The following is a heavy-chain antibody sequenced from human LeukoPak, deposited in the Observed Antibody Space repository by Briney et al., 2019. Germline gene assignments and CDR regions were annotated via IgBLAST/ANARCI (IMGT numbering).Heavy chain of an antibody. V-gene: IGHV1-18*01. CDR1: GYTFTSYG. Sequence: GASVKVSCKASGYTFTSYGISWVRQAPGQGLEWMGWISAYNGNTNYAQKLQGRVTMTTDTSTSTAYMELRRLRSEDTAVYYCARVGGSSNPTYYYYYYMDVWGKGTTVTVSS. CDR3: ARVGGSSNPTYYYYYYMDV. D-gene: IGHD6-6*01. J-gene: IGHJ6*03. CDR2: ISAYNGNT.